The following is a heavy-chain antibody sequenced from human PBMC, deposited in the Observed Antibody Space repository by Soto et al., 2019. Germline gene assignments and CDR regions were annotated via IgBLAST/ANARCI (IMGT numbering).Heavy chain of an antibody. D-gene: IGHD6-19*01. CDR2: ISGSGSAT. CDR1: GFTFNSYA. V-gene: IGHV3-23*01. Sequence: EVQLLESGGDLVQPGGSQRLSCEASGFTFNSYAMNWVRQTPGKRLEWVSGISGSGSATFYADSVKGRFTISRDNSKNTLYLQMNNLRTEDTALYYCTKDTYGAVAGTHRFGPRAQGTLVTVSS. J-gene: IGHJ5*02. CDR3: TKDTYGAVAGTHRFGP.